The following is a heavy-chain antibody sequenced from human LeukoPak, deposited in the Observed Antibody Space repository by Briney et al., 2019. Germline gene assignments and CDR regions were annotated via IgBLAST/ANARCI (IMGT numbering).Heavy chain of an antibody. CDR3: ARSHSGMDV. V-gene: IGHV3-48*04. CDR2: ISHTGSTM. CDR1: GFRFSSYS. Sequence: PGGSLRLSCAASGFRFSSYSMNWVRQAPGKGLEWVSYISHTGSTMSYADSVKGRFTISRDNARNSLHLQMNSLRAEDTAVYYCARSHSGMDVWGQGTTVTVSS. J-gene: IGHJ6*02.